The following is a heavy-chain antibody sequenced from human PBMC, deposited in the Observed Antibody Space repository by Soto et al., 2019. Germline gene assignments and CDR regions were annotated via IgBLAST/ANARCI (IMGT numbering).Heavy chain of an antibody. CDR3: TSWGYYYGSGSYWPLDY. CDR1: GFTFGDYA. D-gene: IGHD3-10*01. Sequence: GGSLRLSCTASGFTFGDYAMSWFRQAPGKGLEWVGFIRSKAYGGTTEYAASVKGRFTISRDDSKSIAYLQMNSLKTEDTAVYYCTSWGYYYGSGSYWPLDYWGQGTLATVSS. J-gene: IGHJ4*02. CDR2: IRSKAYGGTT. V-gene: IGHV3-49*03.